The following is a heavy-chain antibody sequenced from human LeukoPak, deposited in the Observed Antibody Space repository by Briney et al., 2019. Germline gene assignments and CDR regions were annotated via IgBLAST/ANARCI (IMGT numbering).Heavy chain of an antibody. V-gene: IGHV3-49*04. D-gene: IGHD3-10*01. CDR2: IRRKAYGWTT. J-gene: IGHJ6*04. CDR3: SYGSGSSYNVYYYAMDV. Sequence: GGSLRLSCTASGFTLGVYAMSWVRQAPGKGLEWVGFIRRKAYGWTTEYAASVKGRFTISRDDSKSIAYLQMNSLKTEDTAVYYCSYGSGSSYNVYYYAMDVWGKGTTVTVSS. CDR1: GFTLGVYA.